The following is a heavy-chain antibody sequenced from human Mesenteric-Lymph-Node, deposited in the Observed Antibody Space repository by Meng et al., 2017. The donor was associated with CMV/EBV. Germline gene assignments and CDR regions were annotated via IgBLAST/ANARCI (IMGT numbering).Heavy chain of an antibody. J-gene: IGHJ4*02. Sequence: SETLSLTCTVSGGSISSYYWSWIRQPPGKGLEWIGYIYYTGSTNYNPSLKSRVTISVDTSKNQFSLKLNSVTAADTAVYYCARGSPPYDFGDYWGQGTLVTVSS. V-gene: IGHV4-59*01. D-gene: IGHD3-3*01. CDR1: GGSISSYY. CDR2: IYYTGST. CDR3: ARGSPPYDFGDY.